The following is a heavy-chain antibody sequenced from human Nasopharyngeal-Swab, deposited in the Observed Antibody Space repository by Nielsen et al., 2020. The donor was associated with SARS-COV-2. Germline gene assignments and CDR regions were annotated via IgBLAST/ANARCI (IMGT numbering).Heavy chain of an antibody. CDR1: GFTFSSYG. CDR2: ISYDGSNK. V-gene: IGHV3-30*03. Sequence: GESLKISCAASGFTFSSYGMHWVRQAPGKGLEWVAVISYDGSNKYYADSVKGRFTISRDNSKNTLYLQMNSPRAEDTAVYYCARDRGDGYNLYYFDYWGQGTLVTVSS. CDR3: ARDRGDGYNLYYFDY. J-gene: IGHJ4*02. D-gene: IGHD5-24*01.